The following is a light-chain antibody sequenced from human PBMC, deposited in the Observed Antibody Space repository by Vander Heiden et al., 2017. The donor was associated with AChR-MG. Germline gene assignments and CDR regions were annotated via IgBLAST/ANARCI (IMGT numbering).Light chain of an antibody. CDR3: VLYMGGGIWV. V-gene: IGLV8-61*01. CDR2: STN. J-gene: IGLJ3*02. Sequence: QTVVTQEPSFSVSPGGTVTLTRALSSGSVSTNYYPSWYQQTPGQAPRTLIYSTNTRSSGVPARFSGSILGVKAALTITGAQAEDESHYYCVLYMGGGIWVFGGGTKLTVL. CDR1: SGSVSTNYY.